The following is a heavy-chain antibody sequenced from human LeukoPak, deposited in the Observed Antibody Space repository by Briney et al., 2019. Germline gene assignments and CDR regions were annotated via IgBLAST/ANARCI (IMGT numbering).Heavy chain of an antibody. CDR2: INHSGST. CDR1: GGSFSGYY. D-gene: IGHD6-6*01. J-gene: IGHJ5*02. V-gene: IGHV4-34*01. CDR3: ARLGSSSSFRWFDP. Sequence: SETLSLTCAGYGGSFSGYYWSWIRQPPGKGLEWIGEINHSGSTNYNPSLKSRVTISVDTSKNQFSLKLSSVTAADTAVYYCARLGSSSSFRWFDPWGQGTLVTVSS.